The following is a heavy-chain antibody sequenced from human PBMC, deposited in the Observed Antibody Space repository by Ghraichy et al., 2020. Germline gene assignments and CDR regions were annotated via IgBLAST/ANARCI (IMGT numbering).Heavy chain of an antibody. J-gene: IGHJ4*02. CDR2: INHSGST. Sequence: GSLSLTCAVYGGSLSTYYWSWIRQPPGKGLEWIGEINHSGSTNYSPSLKSRVTISVDTSKNQCSLKLNSVTAADTAVYYCARGPSNYYYGSGRAGWRSENFAYWGQGTLVTVSS. D-gene: IGHD3-10*01. CDR1: GGSLSTYY. V-gene: IGHV4-34*01. CDR3: ARGPSNYYYGSGRAGWRSENFAY.